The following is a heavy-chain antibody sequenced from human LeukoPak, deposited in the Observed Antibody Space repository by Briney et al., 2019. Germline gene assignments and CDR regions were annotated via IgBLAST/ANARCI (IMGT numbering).Heavy chain of an antibody. V-gene: IGHV3-23*01. Sequence: GGSLRLSCAVSGLTFSNYAMSWVRQAPGKGLEWGSAISGSGGSTYYADSVKGRCTISRDNSKNTLYLQMNSLRAEDTAVYYCAKNHYFPGDLDYWGQGTLVTVSS. CDR1: GLTFSNYA. D-gene: IGHD7-27*01. CDR2: ISGSGGST. CDR3: AKNHYFPGDLDY. J-gene: IGHJ4*02.